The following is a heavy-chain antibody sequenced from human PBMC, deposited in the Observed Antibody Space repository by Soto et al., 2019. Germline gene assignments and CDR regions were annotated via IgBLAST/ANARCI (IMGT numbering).Heavy chain of an antibody. CDR3: ALGRYCSGGTCSFDY. D-gene: IGHD2-15*01. V-gene: IGHV3-74*01. CDR2: VHNDGSSA. J-gene: IGHJ4*02. CDR1: GFTFRSYW. Sequence: EVQLTESGGGSVQPGGSLRLPCVDSGFTFRSYWMHWVRQAPGKGLVWVSRVHNDGSSAAYADSVKGRFSISRDTAKNALYLQMNSLGAEDTAVYYCALGRYCSGGTCSFDYWGQGTLVTVSS.